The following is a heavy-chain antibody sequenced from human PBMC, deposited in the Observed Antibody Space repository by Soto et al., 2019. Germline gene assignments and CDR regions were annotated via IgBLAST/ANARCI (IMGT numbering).Heavy chain of an antibody. CDR2: INAATGNT. CDR3: TSSAVRPSGGLFGRFDY. D-gene: IGHD3-16*02. Sequence: QVQLVQSGAEGKKPGASVKVSCQASGYSFSTYALHWVRQAPGQRLEWMGWINAATGNTKYSQKFQGRVSITRDTTASTAYVEPRSLRSDDPTVYYCTSSAVRPSGGLFGRFDYWGQGTVVTVSS. J-gene: IGHJ4*02. V-gene: IGHV1-3*01. CDR1: GYSFSTYA.